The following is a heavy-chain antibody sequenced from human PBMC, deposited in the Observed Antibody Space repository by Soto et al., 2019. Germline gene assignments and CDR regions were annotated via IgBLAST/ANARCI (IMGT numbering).Heavy chain of an antibody. D-gene: IGHD2-8*01. J-gene: IGHJ6*02. Sequence: PVGSLRLSCSASGFTFSRSDIHWVRQAPGKGLEWVGRVRSKIHNYATSFADSVRGRFTISRNDSDNTVSLEMSGLKSEDTALYYCSRHEEGRRMVFYGMDVWGQGTTVTVSS. CDR2: VRSKIHNYAT. V-gene: IGHV3-73*01. CDR1: GFTFSRSD. CDR3: SRHEEGRRMVFYGMDV.